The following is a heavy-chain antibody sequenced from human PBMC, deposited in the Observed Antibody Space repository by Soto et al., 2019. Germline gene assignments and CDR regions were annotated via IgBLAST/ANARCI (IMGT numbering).Heavy chain of an antibody. J-gene: IGHJ5*02. CDR1: GGTFSSYT. Sequence: ASVKVSCKASGGTFSSYTISWVRQAPGQGLEWMGRIIPILGIANYAQKFQGRVTITADKSTSTAYMELSSLRSEDTAVYYCAREGYSYGQGSKSRFNWFDPWGQGTLVTVSS. V-gene: IGHV1-69*04. CDR3: AREGYSYGQGSKSRFNWFDP. CDR2: IIPILGIA. D-gene: IGHD5-18*01.